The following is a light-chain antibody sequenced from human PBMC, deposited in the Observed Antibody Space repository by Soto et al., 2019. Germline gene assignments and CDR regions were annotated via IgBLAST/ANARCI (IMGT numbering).Light chain of an antibody. CDR1: QGISNN. Sequence: DIQLTQSPSFLSASVGDRVTITCRASQGISNNLAWYQQNPGKPPKLLIYAASTLQSGVPSRFSGSGSGTEFTLTIRSLQPEDFATYYCQQLNNYPRALTFGGGTKVEIK. V-gene: IGKV1-9*01. CDR2: AAS. CDR3: QQLNNYPRALT. J-gene: IGKJ4*01.